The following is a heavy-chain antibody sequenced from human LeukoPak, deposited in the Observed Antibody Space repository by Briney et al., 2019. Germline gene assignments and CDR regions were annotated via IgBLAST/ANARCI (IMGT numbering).Heavy chain of an antibody. J-gene: IGHJ4*02. Sequence: KAGGSLGLSCAASGFTFRRYSMNWVRQAPGKGLEWVSTISSGSDYIYYADSVRGRFTISRDNFRNSVFLEVNSLRAEDTAIYYCARDLSLAMPGGFDYWGQGILVTVSS. D-gene: IGHD1-26*01. V-gene: IGHV3-21*01. CDR2: ISSGSDYI. CDR3: ARDLSLAMPGGFDY. CDR1: GFTFRRYS.